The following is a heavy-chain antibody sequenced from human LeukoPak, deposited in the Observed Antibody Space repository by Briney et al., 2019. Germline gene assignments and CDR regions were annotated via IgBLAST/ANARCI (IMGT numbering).Heavy chain of an antibody. CDR3: ARTFPGGGGFDY. Sequence: PGRSLRLSCAAPRFTFSSYAMHWGRQAPGKGLEWVAVISYDGSNKYYADSVKGRFTISRDNPKNTLYLQMNSLRAEETAVYYCARTFPGGGGFDYWGQGTLVTVSS. CDR2: ISYDGSNK. D-gene: IGHD3-16*01. V-gene: IGHV3-30-3*01. J-gene: IGHJ4*02. CDR1: RFTFSSYA.